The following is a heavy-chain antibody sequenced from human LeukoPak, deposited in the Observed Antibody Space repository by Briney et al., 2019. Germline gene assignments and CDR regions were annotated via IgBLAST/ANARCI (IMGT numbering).Heavy chain of an antibody. CDR2: IDHSGST. V-gene: IGHV4-30-2*01. CDR1: GGSISSGGYS. CDR3: ARGPYGTTVVTPFDY. Sequence: KTSQTLSLTCAVSGGSISSGGYSWSWIRQPPGKGLEWIGYIDHSGSTYYNPSLKSRVTISVDRSKNQFSLKLSSVTAADTAVYYCARGPYGTTVVTPFDYWGQGTLVTVSS. J-gene: IGHJ4*02. D-gene: IGHD4-23*01.